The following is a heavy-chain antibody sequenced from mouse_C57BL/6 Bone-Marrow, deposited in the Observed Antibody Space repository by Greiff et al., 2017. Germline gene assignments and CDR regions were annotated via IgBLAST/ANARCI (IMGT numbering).Heavy chain of an antibody. CDR3: ARPITTVVADY. J-gene: IGHJ2*01. CDR1: EYEFPSHD. CDR2: INSDGGST. D-gene: IGHD1-1*01. Sequence: EVKVVESGGGLVQPGESLKLSCESNEYEFPSHDMSWVRKTPEKRLELVAAINSDGGSTYYPDTMERRVIISRDNTKKTLYLQMSSLRSEDTALYYCARPITTVVADYWGQGTTLTVSS. V-gene: IGHV5-2*01.